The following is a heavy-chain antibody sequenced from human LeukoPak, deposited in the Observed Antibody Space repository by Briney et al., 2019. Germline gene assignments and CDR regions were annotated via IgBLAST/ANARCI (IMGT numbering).Heavy chain of an antibody. J-gene: IGHJ4*02. CDR2: VNHRGPT. D-gene: IGHD4-23*01. V-gene: IGHV4-34*01. CDR1: GGSFTGHH. CDR3: ARDPTTVVTLPYYFDF. Sequence: SETLSLTCAVYGGSFTGHHWNWIRRSGGKGLEWIGEVNHRGPTNYNPSLKSRVTISVDTSKNQFFLKLTSVTAADTAVYYCARDPTTVVTLPYYFDFWGQGTLVTVSS.